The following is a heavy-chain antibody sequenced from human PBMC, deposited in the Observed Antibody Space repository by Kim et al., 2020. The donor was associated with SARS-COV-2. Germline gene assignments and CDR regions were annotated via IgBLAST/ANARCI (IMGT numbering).Heavy chain of an antibody. V-gene: IGHV4-61*01. J-gene: IGHJ2*01. CDR3: ARDARYYYDSSGYYYGWYFDL. CDR2: IYYSGST. CDR1: GGSVSSGSYY. D-gene: IGHD3-22*01. Sequence: SETLSLTCTVSGGSVSSGSYYWSWIRQPPGKGLEWIGYIYYSGSTNYNPSLKSRVTISVDTSKNQFSLKLSSVTAADTAVYYCARDARYYYDSSGYYYGWYFDLWGRGTLVTVSS.